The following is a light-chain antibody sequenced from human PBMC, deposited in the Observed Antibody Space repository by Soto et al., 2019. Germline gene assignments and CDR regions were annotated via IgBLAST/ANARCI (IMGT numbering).Light chain of an antibody. CDR1: HSVGGL. V-gene: IGKV3-11*01. Sequence: EIVLTQSPATLSLSPGDRATLSCRASHSVGGLLAWYQQKPGQPPRLLIYFASNRATGIPDRFGGSGSGTDFTLTIDSLEPEDFALFYCQQRSSSPWTFGQGTRVEIK. CDR3: QQRSSSPWT. CDR2: FAS. J-gene: IGKJ1*01.